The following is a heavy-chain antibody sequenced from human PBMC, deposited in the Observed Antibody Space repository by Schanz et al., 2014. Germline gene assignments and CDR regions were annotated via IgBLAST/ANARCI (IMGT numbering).Heavy chain of an antibody. J-gene: IGHJ4*02. V-gene: IGHV3-66*03. CDR1: GFSVSTNY. D-gene: IGHD3-10*01. CDR3: ARVRTIYGSGAMGY. CDR2: LYINAGST. Sequence: VQLLESGGGLIQPGGSLRLSCAVSGFSVSTNYMSWARQAPGKGLEWISSLYINAGSTRYADSVKGRFTISRDNSKNTLYLQMNSLRAEDTAVYYCARVRTIYGSGAMGYWGQGTLVTVSS.